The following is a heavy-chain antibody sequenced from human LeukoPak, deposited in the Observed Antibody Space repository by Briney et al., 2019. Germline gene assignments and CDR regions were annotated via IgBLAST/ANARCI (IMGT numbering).Heavy chain of an antibody. CDR1: GGSISSYY. J-gene: IGHJ4*02. CDR2: IYTSGTT. D-gene: IGHD4-17*01. V-gene: IGHV4-4*07. Sequence: PSETLSLTCTVSGGSISSYYWSWIGQPPGKGLEWIGRIYTSGTTHYNPSLKSRVTMSVDTSKNQFSLKLRSVTAADTAVYYCARGPTTVTRAFDYWGQGILVTASS. CDR3: ARGPTTVTRAFDY.